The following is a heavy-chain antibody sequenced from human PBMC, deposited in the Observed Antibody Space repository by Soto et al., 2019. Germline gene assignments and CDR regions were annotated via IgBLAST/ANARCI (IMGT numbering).Heavy chain of an antibody. V-gene: IGHV4-39*01. D-gene: IGHD3-22*01. CDR2: IYYTGNT. J-gene: IGHJ4*02. Sequence: SETLSLACSGSGGSISNSNYYWRWIRQPPGKGLEWIGSIYYTGNTYYNPSLKSRVTISVDTSKNQFSLKLGSVTAADTAVYFCERHSIWLLLSDYWGQGTLVTVSS. CDR1: GGSISNSNYY. CDR3: ERHSIWLLLSDY.